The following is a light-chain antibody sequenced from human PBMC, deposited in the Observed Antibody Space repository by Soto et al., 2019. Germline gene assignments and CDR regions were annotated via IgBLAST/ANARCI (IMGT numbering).Light chain of an antibody. J-gene: IGLJ2*01. Sequence: QSALTQPASVSGSPGQSITISCTGTSSDVGGYNYVSWYQQHPGKAPKLMIYDVSIRPSGVSNRFSGSKSGNTASLTISGLQAEDADDYYCSSYTSSSTLKVFGGGTKLTVL. CDR3: SSYTSSSTLKV. CDR1: SSDVGGYNY. V-gene: IGLV2-14*03. CDR2: DVS.